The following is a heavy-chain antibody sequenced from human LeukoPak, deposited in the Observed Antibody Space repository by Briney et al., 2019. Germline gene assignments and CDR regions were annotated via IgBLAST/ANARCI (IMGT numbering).Heavy chain of an antibody. J-gene: IGHJ4*02. D-gene: IGHD1-26*01. CDR3: ARGGSYYYFDY. CDR2: IYYSGST. Sequence: SETLSLTCTVSGGSISSYHWSWIRQPPGKGLEWIGYIYYSGSTNYNPSLKSRVTISVDTSKNQFSLKLSSVTAADTAVYYCARGGSYYYFDYWGQGTLVTVSS. V-gene: IGHV4-59*01. CDR1: GGSISSYH.